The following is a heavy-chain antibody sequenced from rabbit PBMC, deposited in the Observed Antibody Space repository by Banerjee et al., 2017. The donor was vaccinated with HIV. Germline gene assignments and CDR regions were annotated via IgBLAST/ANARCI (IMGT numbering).Heavy chain of an antibody. Sequence: QSLEESGGDLVKPGASLTLTCTASGFSFSGDYYMCWVRQAPGKGLEWIACIYASSGGSAYYATWAKGRLTISKTSSTTVTLQMTSLTAADTATYFCARFGSYYTNDAFDPWGPGTLVTVS. CDR3: ARFGSYYTNDAFDP. CDR2: IYASSGGSA. CDR1: GFSFSGDYY. D-gene: IGHD8-1*01. J-gene: IGHJ2*01. V-gene: IGHV1S40*01.